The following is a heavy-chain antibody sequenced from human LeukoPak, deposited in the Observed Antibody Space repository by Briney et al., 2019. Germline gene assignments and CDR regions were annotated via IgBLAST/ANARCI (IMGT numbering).Heavy chain of an antibody. Sequence: GGSLRLSCAASGFTFSSYSMNRVRQAPGKGLEWVSSISSSSSYIYYADSVKGRFTISRDNAKNSLYLQMNSLRAEDTAVYYCARSWTPWRPEQQLVPWFDPWGQGTLVTVSS. V-gene: IGHV3-21*01. CDR2: ISSSSSYI. CDR1: GFTFSSYS. D-gene: IGHD6-13*01. CDR3: ARSWTPWRPEQQLVPWFDP. J-gene: IGHJ5*02.